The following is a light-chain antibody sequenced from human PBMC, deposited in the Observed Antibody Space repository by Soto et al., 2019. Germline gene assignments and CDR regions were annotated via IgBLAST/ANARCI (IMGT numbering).Light chain of an antibody. CDR2: KAS. CDR3: QQYITWPYT. V-gene: IGKV1-5*03. Sequence: DIQMTQSPSTLSASVGDRVTITCRASQSISIWLAWYQQKPGKAPKILIYKASSLESGVPSRFSGSGSGTEFTLTISSLQSEDFALYFCQQYITWPYTFGQGTKVDIK. CDR1: QSISIW. J-gene: IGKJ1*01.